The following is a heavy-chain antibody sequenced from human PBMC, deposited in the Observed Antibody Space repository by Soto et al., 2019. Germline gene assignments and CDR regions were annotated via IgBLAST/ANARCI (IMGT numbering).Heavy chain of an antibody. D-gene: IGHD3-9*01. CDR3: ARINDILTGFDY. CDR1: GFSLSNARMG. J-gene: IGHJ4*02. V-gene: IGHV2-26*01. Sequence: QVTLKESGPVLVKPTETLTLTCTVSGFSLSNARMGVSWIRQPPGKALEWLAHIFSNDEKSYSTSLKSRLTISKDTSKSQVVLTMTNMDPVDTATYSCARINDILTGFDYWGQGTLVTVSS. CDR2: IFSNDEK.